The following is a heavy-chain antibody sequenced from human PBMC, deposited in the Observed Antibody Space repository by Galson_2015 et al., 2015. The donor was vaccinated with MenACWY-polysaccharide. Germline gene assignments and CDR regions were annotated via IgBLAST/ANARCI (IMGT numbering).Heavy chain of an antibody. CDR1: GFSFSIYW. CDR2: ISAGGSVI. V-gene: IGHV3-74*01. Sequence: SLRLSCAASGFSFSIYWMHWVRHAPGKGLVWLARISAGGSVIDNADSVRGRFTISRDNAKNTLYLEMNSLRADDTAVYYCTKVGSKFGRGFSCSFNWFDPWGQGTLVTVSS. CDR3: TKVGSKFGRGFSCSFNWFDP. D-gene: IGHD2-15*01. J-gene: IGHJ5*02.